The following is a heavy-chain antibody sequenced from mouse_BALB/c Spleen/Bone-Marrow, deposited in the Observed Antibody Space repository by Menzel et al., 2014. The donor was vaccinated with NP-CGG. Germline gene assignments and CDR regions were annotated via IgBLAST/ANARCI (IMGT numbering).Heavy chain of an antibody. Sequence: EVKLQESGGGLVQPGGSLNLACVASGFDFSRYWMSWARQAPGKGQEWIGEINPGSSTINYSPSLKDKFIISRDNAKDTLYLQMSKVRPEDTAHYYCPSLGIYGYHDNWGQGTTLTVSS. J-gene: IGHJ2*01. CDR3: PSLGIYGYHDN. V-gene: IGHV4-2*02. CDR1: GFDFSRYW. CDR2: INPGSSTI. D-gene: IGHD1-2*01.